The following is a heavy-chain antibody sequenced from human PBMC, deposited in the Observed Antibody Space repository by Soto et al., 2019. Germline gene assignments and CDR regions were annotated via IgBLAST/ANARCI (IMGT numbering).Heavy chain of an antibody. J-gene: IGHJ4*02. Sequence: QVQLVHSGAEVKKPGSSVKVSCKASGGTFSSYTISWVRQAPGQGLEWMGRIIPILGIANYAQKFQGRVTITADKSTSTAYMELSSLRSEDTAVYYCARGRGNDWRLNATPFDYWGQGTLVTVSS. CDR2: IIPILGIA. CDR1: GGTFSSYT. V-gene: IGHV1-69*02. CDR3: ARGRGNDWRLNATPFDY. D-gene: IGHD2-8*01.